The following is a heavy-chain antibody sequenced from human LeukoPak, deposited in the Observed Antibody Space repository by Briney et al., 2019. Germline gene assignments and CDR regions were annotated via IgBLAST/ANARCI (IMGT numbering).Heavy chain of an antibody. J-gene: IGHJ4*02. V-gene: IGHV3-30*07. Sequence: SVQGRFTISRDNSKNTLYLQMNSLRAEDTAVYYCAREFFGYFDWLLPSLGGVDYWGQGTLVTVSS. D-gene: IGHD3-9*01. CDR3: AREFFGYFDWLLPSLGGVDY.